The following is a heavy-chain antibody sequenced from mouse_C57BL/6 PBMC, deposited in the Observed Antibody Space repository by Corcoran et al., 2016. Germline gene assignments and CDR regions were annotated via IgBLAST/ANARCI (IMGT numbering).Heavy chain of an antibody. CDR1: GYTFTTYG. V-gene: IGHV9-3*01. Sequence: QIQLVQSGPELKKPGETVKISCKASGYTFTTYGMSWVKQAPGKGLKWMGWINTYSGVPTYADDFKGRFAFSLETSASTAYLQINNLKNEDTATYFCAWDSYYFDYWGQGTTLTVSS. CDR2: INTYSGVP. J-gene: IGHJ2*01. CDR3: AWDSYYFDY. D-gene: IGHD4-1*01.